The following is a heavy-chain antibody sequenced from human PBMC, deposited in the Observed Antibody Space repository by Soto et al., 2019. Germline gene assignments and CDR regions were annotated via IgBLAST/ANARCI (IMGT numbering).Heavy chain of an antibody. D-gene: IGHD1-1*01. CDR3: ARDDAFGNENGFDI. CDR1: GFPFSTYG. J-gene: IGHJ3*02. V-gene: IGHV3-33*01. Sequence: ESGGGVVQPGTSLRLSCAVSGFPFSTYGFHWVRQPPGKGLGWVAVIVSDGSAKYHADSVEGRFTISRDNSKDTLYLQMNSLRAEDTAVYYCARDDAFGNENGFDIWGQGTMVTVSS. CDR2: IVSDGSAK.